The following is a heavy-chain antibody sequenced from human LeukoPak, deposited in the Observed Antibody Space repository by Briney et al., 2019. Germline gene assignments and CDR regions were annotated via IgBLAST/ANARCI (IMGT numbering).Heavy chain of an antibody. CDR2: ISGSGGST. D-gene: IGHD2-2*02. V-gene: IGHV3-23*01. J-gene: IGHJ5*02. CDR3: AKGAIYRPFDP. CDR1: GFTFSSYA. Sequence: GGSLRLSCAASGFTFSSYAMSWVRQAPGKGLEWVSAISGSGGSTHYADSVKGRFIISRDNSKNTLYLQMNSLRVEDTAVYYCAKGAIYRPFDPWGQGTLVTVSS.